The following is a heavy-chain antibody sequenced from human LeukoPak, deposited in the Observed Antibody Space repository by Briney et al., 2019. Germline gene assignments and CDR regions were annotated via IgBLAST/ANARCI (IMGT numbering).Heavy chain of an antibody. D-gene: IGHD3-22*01. J-gene: IGHJ3*02. CDR2: IYPGDSDT. V-gene: IGHV5-51*01. CDR1: GYTFTNYW. Sequence: GESLKISCKGSGYTFTNYWIGWVRQMPGKGLEWMGIIYPGDSDTRYSPSFQGQVTISADKSISTAYLQWSSLKASDTAMYYCARHVAGYYYDSSGYYYGSLGAFDIWGQGTMVTVSS. CDR3: ARHVAGYYYDSSGYYYGSLGAFDI.